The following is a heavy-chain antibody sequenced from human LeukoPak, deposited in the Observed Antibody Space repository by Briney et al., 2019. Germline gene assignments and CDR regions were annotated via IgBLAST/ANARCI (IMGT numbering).Heavy chain of an antibody. CDR3: ARDLLGWELHYFDY. Sequence: HSGGSLRLSCAASGFIFDDYAMHWVRQAPGKGLEWVSGISWNSGSVGYADSVKGRFTISRDNAKNSLYLQMNSLRAEDTAAYYCARDLLGWELHYFDYWGQGTLVTVSS. V-gene: IGHV3-9*01. D-gene: IGHD1-26*01. CDR1: GFIFDDYA. J-gene: IGHJ4*02. CDR2: ISWNSGSV.